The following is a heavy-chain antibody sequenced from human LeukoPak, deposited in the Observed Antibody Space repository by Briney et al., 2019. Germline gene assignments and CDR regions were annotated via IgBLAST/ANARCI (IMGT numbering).Heavy chain of an antibody. V-gene: IGHV4-59*12. CDR1: GGSISGYY. D-gene: IGHD4-17*01. CDR3: ARGLRYSVDWFDP. CDR2: LYYMRGA. J-gene: IGHJ5*02. Sequence: PSETLSLTCTVSGGSISGYYWSWSRQPPGKGVEWIGNLYYMRGAWYKSSLKSRVTISVDRSKNQFSLKLSSVTAADTAVYYCARGLRYSVDWFDPWGQGTLVTVSS.